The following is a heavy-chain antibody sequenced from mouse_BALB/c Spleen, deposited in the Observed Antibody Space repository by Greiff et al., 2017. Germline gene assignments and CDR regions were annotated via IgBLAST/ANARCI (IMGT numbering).Heavy chain of an antibody. Sequence: EVKLMESGGGLVQPGGSRKLSCAASGFTFSDYGMAWVRQAPGKGPEWVAFISNLAYSIYYADTVTGRFTISRENAKNTLYLEMSSLRSEDTAMYYCARDGAGAWFAYWGQGTLVTVSA. D-gene: IGHD3-3*01. CDR2: ISNLAYSI. CDR3: ARDGAGAWFAY. CDR1: GFTFSDYG. V-gene: IGHV5-15*02. J-gene: IGHJ3*01.